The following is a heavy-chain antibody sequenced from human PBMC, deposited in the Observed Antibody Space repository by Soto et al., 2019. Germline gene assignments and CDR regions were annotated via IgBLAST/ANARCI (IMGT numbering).Heavy chain of an antibody. V-gene: IGHV1-18*01. CDR1: GYTFNTYF. CDR3: ARDTGNSFDY. Sequence: HVQLVQSGGELKKPGDSVKVSCNTSGYTFNTYFITWVRQAPGQGLEWMGWISPHNGNTNYAEKFQGRVTMTADTITKTAYMELRHLRIDDTAVYYCARDTGNSFDYWGQRTPVTVSS. CDR2: ISPHNGNT. J-gene: IGHJ4*02.